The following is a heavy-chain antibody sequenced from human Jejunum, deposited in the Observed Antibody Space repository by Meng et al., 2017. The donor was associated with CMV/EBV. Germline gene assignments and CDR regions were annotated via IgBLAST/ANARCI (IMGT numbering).Heavy chain of an antibody. CDR2: IYYSGST. Sequence: TCPVSARSISSYSWSWLRQPPGKGLEWIGYIYYSGSTNSTPSLKSRVTISVDPSKNQFSLKLSSVTAADTAVYYCARGVDWYFDLWGRGTLVTVSS. CDR1: ARSISSYS. V-gene: IGHV4-59*01. CDR3: ARGVDWYFDL. J-gene: IGHJ2*01.